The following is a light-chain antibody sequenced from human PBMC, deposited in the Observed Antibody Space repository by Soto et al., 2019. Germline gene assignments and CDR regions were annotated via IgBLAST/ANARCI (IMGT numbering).Light chain of an antibody. CDR1: HSVSNY. Sequence: EIVLTQSPATLSLSPGESATLSCRASHSVSNYLSWYQQKPGQAPRLLIYDASNRATGIPARFSGSGSGTDFTINISGLEPQDFAVYYCQQRSNWWTFGQGTKVEIK. CDR2: DAS. CDR3: QQRSNWWT. V-gene: IGKV3-11*01. J-gene: IGKJ1*01.